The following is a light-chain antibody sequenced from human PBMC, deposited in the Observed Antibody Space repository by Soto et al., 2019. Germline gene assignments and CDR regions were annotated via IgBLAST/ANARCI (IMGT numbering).Light chain of an antibody. CDR1: QSVGNN. J-gene: IGKJ4*01. Sequence: EIVVTQYPATLSVSPGERATLSCRASQSVGNNFAWYQQKPGQAPRLLIFATSTRATGVPARFSGSGSGTEITLTISSLQSEDFAVYYCQQYGDWPLTFGGGAKVEIE. CDR3: QQYGDWPLT. CDR2: ATS. V-gene: IGKV3-15*01.